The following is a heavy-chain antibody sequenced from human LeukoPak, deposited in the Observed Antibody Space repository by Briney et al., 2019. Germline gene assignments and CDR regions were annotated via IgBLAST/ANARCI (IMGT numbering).Heavy chain of an antibody. Sequence: ASVKVSCKASGYTFTGYYMHWVRQAPGQGLEWMGWINPNSGGTNYAQKFRGRVTMTRDTSISTAYMELSRLRSDDTAVYYCARGPLYYYDSSGPFDYWGQGTQVTVSS. J-gene: IGHJ4*02. D-gene: IGHD3-22*01. V-gene: IGHV1-2*02. CDR3: ARGPLYYYDSSGPFDY. CDR2: INPNSGGT. CDR1: GYTFTGYY.